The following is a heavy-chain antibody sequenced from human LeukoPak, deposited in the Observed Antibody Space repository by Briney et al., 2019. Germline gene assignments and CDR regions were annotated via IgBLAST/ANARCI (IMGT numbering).Heavy chain of an antibody. CDR3: AKDQRIYGILYYIYMDV. V-gene: IGHV3-30*02. D-gene: IGHD3-10*01. J-gene: IGHJ6*03. CDR2: VRYDGSNT. Sequence: GGSLRLSCAASGFTFINYGMHWVRQAPGKGLEWVAFVRYDGSNTYYADSVKGRFAISRDNSKNTLYLKMDSLRTEDTAVYYCAKDQRIYGILYYIYMDVWGKGTTVTISS. CDR1: GFTFINYG.